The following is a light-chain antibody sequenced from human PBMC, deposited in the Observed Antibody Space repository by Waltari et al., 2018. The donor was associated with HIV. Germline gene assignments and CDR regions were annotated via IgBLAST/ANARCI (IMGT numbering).Light chain of an antibody. CDR1: SNHLGGYNF. Sequence: QSALTQPASVSGSPGQSIPISCTGTSNHLGGYNFVSWYQHHPGKAPKLMISEVSKRPSGVSDRFSGSKSGNTASLTISGLQAEDEADYYCSSYTSSNTLIFGGGTRLTVL. V-gene: IGLV2-14*01. CDR3: SSYTSSNTLI. J-gene: IGLJ2*01. CDR2: EVS.